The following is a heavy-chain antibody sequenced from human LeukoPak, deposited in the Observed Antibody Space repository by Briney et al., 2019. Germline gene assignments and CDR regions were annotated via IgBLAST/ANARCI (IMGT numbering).Heavy chain of an antibody. CDR1: GGSISSYY. CDR2: IYYSGTT. CDR3: ARDAACTGTSCFDY. V-gene: IGHV4-59*12. J-gene: IGHJ4*02. D-gene: IGHD1-14*01. Sequence: PSETLSLTCTVSGGSISSYYWSWIRQPPGKGLEWIGFIYYSGTTSYNPSLKSRVTISVDTSKNQFSLSLSSVTAADSAVYYCARDAACTGTSCFDYWGQGTLVTVSS.